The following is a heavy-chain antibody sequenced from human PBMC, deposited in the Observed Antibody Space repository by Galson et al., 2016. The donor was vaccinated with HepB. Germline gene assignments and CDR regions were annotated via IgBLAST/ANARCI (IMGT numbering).Heavy chain of an antibody. J-gene: IGHJ4*02. CDR1: GFTFSSYG. D-gene: IGHD2-2*03. CDR3: AKMDEGTSKRNIDY. V-gene: IGHV3-23*01. CDR2: VSGSGGST. Sequence: SLRLSCAASGFTFSSYGMSGVRQAPGKGLEWVSAVSGSGGSTYYADSVKGRFTISRDNSKNTLYLQMNSLRAEDTAVYSCAKMDEGTSKRNIDYWGQGTLVTVST.